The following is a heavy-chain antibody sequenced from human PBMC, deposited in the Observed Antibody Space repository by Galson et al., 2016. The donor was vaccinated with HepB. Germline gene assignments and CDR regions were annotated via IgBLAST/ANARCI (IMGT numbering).Heavy chain of an antibody. CDR2: IHDHGTH. CDR3: ARHNHYISWIDP. Sequence: QVQLQESGPGLVKPSETLSLTCTVPGGSIRSSGYFWGWLRQPSGKGLEWIGIIHDHGTHYLHPSLMNRVTLSVDASMKRVSLRLTSVTAADTAFYYCARHNHYISWIDPWGQGTLITVSS. V-gene: IGHV4-39*01. CDR1: GGSIRSSGYF. D-gene: IGHD1-14*01. J-gene: IGHJ5*02.